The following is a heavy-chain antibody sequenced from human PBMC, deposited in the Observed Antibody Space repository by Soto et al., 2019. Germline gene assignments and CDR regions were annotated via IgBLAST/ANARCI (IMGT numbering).Heavy chain of an antibody. CDR2: IHYSGST. Sequence: QVQLQESGPGLVKPSQTLSLTCTVSGGSISSGDYYWSWIHQPPGKGLEWIGYIHYSGSTYYNPSLKSRLTISLDTSKNQFSLNLSSVTAADTAVYYCAKEPFSITIFGVSGMDVWGRGTTVTVSS. V-gene: IGHV4-30-4*01. CDR3: AKEPFSITIFGVSGMDV. CDR1: GGSISSGDYY. D-gene: IGHD3-3*01. J-gene: IGHJ6*02.